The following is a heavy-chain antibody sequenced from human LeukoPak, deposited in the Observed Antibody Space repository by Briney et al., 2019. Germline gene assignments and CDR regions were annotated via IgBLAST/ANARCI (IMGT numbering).Heavy chain of an antibody. CDR2: ISGSGGST. D-gene: IGHD2-2*01. V-gene: IGHV3-23*01. J-gene: IGHJ4*02. Sequence: GGSLRLSCAASGFTFSSYAMSWVRRAPGKGLEWVSAISGSGGSTYYADSVKGRFTIPRDNSKNTLYLQMSSLRAEDTALYYCARAPITSPFYFDYWGQGTLVTASS. CDR1: GFTFSSYA. CDR3: ARAPITSPFYFDY.